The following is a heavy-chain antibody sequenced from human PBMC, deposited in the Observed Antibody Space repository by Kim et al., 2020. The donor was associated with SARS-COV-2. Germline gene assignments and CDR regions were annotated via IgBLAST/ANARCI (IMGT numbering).Heavy chain of an antibody. CDR1: GFTFDELA. CDR3: AVSSGWYGPVDY. CDR2: ITWRSGTI. D-gene: IGHD6-19*01. Sequence: GGSLRLSCVASGFTFDELAMHWVRQVPGKGLEWVSGITWRSGTIDYADSVKGRFTLSRDYAKKSLYLQMNSLRPDDTAFYYCAVSSGWYGPVDYWGQGT. J-gene: IGHJ4*02. V-gene: IGHV3-9*01.